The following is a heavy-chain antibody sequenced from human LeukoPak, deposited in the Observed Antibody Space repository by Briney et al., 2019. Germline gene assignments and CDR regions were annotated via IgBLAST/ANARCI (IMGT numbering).Heavy chain of an antibody. Sequence: SETLSLTCAVSGGSISSGGYSWSWIRQPPGKGLEWIGYIYHSGSTYYNPSLKSRVTISVDRAKNQFSMNLKSVTAEDTAVYYCARATVSGRFDRWGQGTLVTVSS. CDR2: IYHSGST. V-gene: IGHV4-30-2*01. J-gene: IGHJ4*02. CDR3: ARATVSGRFDR. D-gene: IGHD5/OR15-5a*01. CDR1: GGSISSGGYS.